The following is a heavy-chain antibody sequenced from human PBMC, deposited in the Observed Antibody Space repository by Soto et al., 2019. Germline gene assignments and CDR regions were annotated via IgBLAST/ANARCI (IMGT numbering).Heavy chain of an antibody. Sequence: SVKGSCKAAGGTFSSDAISWVRQAPGQGLEWMGGIIPIFGTANYAQKFQGRVTITADESTSTAYMELSSLRSEDTAVYYCARADDDSGSVFDIWGQGTMVTVSS. CDR2: IIPIFGTA. CDR1: GGTFSSDA. J-gene: IGHJ3*02. D-gene: IGHD3-10*01. CDR3: ARADDDSGSVFDI. V-gene: IGHV1-69*13.